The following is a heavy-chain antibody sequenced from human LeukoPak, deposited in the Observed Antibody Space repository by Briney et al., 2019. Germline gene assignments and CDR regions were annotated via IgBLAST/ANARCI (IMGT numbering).Heavy chain of an antibody. D-gene: IGHD3-22*01. Sequence: GGSLRLSCAASGFTFSDYYMSWIRQAPGKGLEWVSYISSSGSTIYYADSVKGRFTISRDNAKNSLYLQMNSLRAEDTAVYYCARDDRPYYYDSSGYPRGWYFDLWGRGTLVTVSS. J-gene: IGHJ2*01. CDR1: GFTFSDYY. V-gene: IGHV3-11*04. CDR2: ISSSGSTI. CDR3: ARDDRPYYYDSSGYPRGWYFDL.